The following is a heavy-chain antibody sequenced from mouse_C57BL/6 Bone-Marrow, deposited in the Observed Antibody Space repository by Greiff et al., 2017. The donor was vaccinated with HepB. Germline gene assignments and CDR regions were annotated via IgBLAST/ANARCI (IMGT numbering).Heavy chain of an antibody. V-gene: IGHV7-3*01. J-gene: IGHJ1*03. CDR3: ARYPYYYGSSYLYFDV. D-gene: IGHD1-1*01. CDR2: IRNKANGYTT. Sequence: EVMLVESGGGLVQPGGSLSLSCAASGFTFTDYYMSWVRQPPGKALEWLGFIRNKANGYTTEYSASVKGRFTISRDNSQSILYLQMNALRAEDSATYYCARYPYYYGSSYLYFDVWGTGTTVTVSS. CDR1: GFTFTDYY.